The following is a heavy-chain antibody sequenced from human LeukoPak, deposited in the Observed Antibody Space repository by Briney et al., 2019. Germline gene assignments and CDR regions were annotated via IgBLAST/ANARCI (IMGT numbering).Heavy chain of an antibody. J-gene: IGHJ3*02. CDR2: INHSGST. D-gene: IGHD6-19*01. Sequence: PSETLSLTCAVYGGSFSGYYWSWIRQPPGKGLEWIGEINHSGSTNYNPSLKSRVTISVDTSKNQFSLKLSSVTAADTAVYYCARESDSSADIWGQGTMVTVSS. CDR1: GGSFSGYY. CDR3: ARESDSSADI. V-gene: IGHV4-34*01.